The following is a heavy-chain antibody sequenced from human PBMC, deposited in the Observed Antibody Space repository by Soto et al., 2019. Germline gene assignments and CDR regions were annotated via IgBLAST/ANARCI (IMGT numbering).Heavy chain of an antibody. J-gene: IGHJ6*02. D-gene: IGHD2-2*02. V-gene: IGHV3-74*01. CDR1: AFTFSRYW. Sequence: GGSLRLSCGASAFTFSRYWMHWVRQAPGKGLVWVSRIDADGSSTSYADSVKGRFTISRDNAKNTLYLQLNSLRAEDTAVYYCARASVRICSSTSCYTEPRGMDVWGQGTTVTVSS. CDR2: IDADGSST. CDR3: ARASVRICSSTSCYTEPRGMDV.